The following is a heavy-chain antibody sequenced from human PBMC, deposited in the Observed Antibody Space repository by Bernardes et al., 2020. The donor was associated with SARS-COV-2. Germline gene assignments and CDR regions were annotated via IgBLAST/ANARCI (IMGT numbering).Heavy chain of an antibody. Sequence: VWSLSLSCAASGFTFSSYWMSWVRQAPGKGLEWVAHINVDGSEKYSVDSVKGRFSISRDNAKKSLFLQMNSLRVEDTALYYCAKVERSDYGDYAVGYWGQGTLVTVSS. CDR3: AKVERSDYGDYAVGY. CDR2: INVDGSEK. CDR1: GFTFSSYW. J-gene: IGHJ4*02. D-gene: IGHD4-17*01. V-gene: IGHV3-7*03.